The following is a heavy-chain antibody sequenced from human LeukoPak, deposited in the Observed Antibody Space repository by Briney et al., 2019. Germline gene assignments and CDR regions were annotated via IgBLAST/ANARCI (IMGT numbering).Heavy chain of an antibody. Sequence: ASVKVSCKASGYTFTGYYMHWVRQAPGQGHEWMGWINPNSGGTNYAQKFQGRVTMTRDTSISTAYMELSRLRSDDTAVYYCARSSTVVTPVDHWGQGTLVTVSS. CDR3: ARSSTVVTPVDH. CDR2: INPNSGGT. CDR1: GYTFTGYY. V-gene: IGHV1-2*02. J-gene: IGHJ4*02. D-gene: IGHD4-23*01.